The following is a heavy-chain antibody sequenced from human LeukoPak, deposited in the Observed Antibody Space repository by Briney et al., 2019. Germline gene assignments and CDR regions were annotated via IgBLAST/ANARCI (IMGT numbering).Heavy chain of an antibody. CDR3: AKDPNDSSGCYRRGYFQH. J-gene: IGHJ1*01. D-gene: IGHD3-22*01. V-gene: IGHV3-23*01. Sequence: PGGSLRLSCAASGFTFSSYAMSWVRQAPGKGLEWVSVISGSGGSTFYADSVKGRFTISRDNSKNALFLQMNSLRVEDTGVYYCAKDPNDSSGCYRRGYFQHWGQGTLVTVSS. CDR2: ISGSGGST. CDR1: GFTFSSYA.